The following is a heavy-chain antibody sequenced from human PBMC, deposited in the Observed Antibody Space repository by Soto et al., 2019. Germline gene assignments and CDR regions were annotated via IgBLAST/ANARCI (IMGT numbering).Heavy chain of an antibody. CDR3: ARVSYDLVYYFDF. V-gene: IGHV4-59*07. CDR1: GGSISTYY. D-gene: IGHD3-16*01. CDR2: VYYNGFT. Sequence: QVQLRESGPGLVKPSDTLSLICTVSGGSISTYYWSWIRQPPGKGLEWIASVYYNGFTNYNPSLMSRVTMSVDTFRNQFSLRLNSVTAADTAMYYCARVSYDLVYYFDFWGQGTPVTVSS. J-gene: IGHJ4*02.